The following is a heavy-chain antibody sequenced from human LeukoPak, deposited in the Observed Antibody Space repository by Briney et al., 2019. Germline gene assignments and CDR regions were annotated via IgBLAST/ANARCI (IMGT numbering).Heavy chain of an antibody. CDR2: IYSGATT. J-gene: IGHJ2*01. CDR1: GFTLSTYY. Sequence: GGSLRLSCAASGFTLSTYYMNWDRQAPGKGLEWVSIIYSGATTYYADSVKGRFTISRDTSKNTVSLQMNSLRAEDTAVYFCARVGDHFHWNLDLWGRGTLVTVSS. D-gene: IGHD3-3*02. CDR3: ARVGDHFHWNLDL. V-gene: IGHV3-53*01.